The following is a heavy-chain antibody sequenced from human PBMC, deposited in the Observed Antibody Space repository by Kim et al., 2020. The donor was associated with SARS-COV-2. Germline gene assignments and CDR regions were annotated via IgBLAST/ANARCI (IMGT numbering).Heavy chain of an antibody. CDR3: AREWRVGDPRGYYYGMDV. V-gene: IGHV1-46*01. J-gene: IGHJ6*02. CDR2: INPSGGST. Sequence: ASVKVSCKASGYTFTSYYMHWVRQAPGQGLEWMGIINPSGGSTSYAQKFQGRVTMTRDTSTSTAYMELSSLRSEDTAVYYCAREWRVGDPRGYYYGMDVWGQGTTVTVSS. D-gene: IGHD1-26*01. CDR1: GYTFTSYY.